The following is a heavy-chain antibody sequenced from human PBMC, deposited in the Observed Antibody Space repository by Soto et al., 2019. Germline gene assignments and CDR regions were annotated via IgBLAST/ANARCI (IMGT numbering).Heavy chain of an antibody. CDR1: AFTFSTYA. CDR3: AKAFGYSSSWYARNWFAP. J-gene: IGHJ5*02. Sequence: GGSLRLSCAASAFTFSTYAMSWVRQAPGKGLEWVSGISDSGGSTNYADSVKGRFTISRDNSKNTLYLQMNSLRAEDTAVYYCAKAFGYSSSWYARNWFAPWGQGTLVTVSS. D-gene: IGHD6-13*01. CDR2: ISDSGGST. V-gene: IGHV3-23*01.